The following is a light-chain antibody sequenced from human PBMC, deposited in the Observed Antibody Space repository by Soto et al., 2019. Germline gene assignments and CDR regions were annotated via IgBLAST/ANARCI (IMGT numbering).Light chain of an antibody. CDR2: KVS. CDR1: ESPTFSDGNTY. Sequence: DVVVTQSPLSLPVTLGQPASISCRSSESPTFSDGNTYLNWFQQRPGQSPRRLIYKVSTRDSGVPDRFSGSESGTDFTLEISRVEAEDVGIYYCMQGTHWPWTFGQGTKVEI. J-gene: IGKJ1*01. V-gene: IGKV2-30*01. CDR3: MQGTHWPWT.